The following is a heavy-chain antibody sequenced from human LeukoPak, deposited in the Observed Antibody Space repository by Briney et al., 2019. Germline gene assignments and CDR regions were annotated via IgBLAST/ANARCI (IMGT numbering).Heavy chain of an antibody. CDR2: INPNSGGT. V-gene: IGHV1-2*02. Sequence: ASVKVSCKASGYTFTGYYMHWVRQAPGQGLEWMGWINPNSGGTNYAQKLQGRVTMTTDTSTSTTYMELRSLRSDDTAVYYCASLKNYYDSSGYLVTDAFDIWGQGTMVTVSS. D-gene: IGHD3-22*01. CDR1: GYTFTGYY. J-gene: IGHJ3*02. CDR3: ASLKNYYDSSGYLVTDAFDI.